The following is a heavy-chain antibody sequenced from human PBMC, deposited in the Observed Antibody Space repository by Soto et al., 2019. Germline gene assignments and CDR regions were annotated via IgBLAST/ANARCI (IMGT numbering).Heavy chain of an antibody. CDR1: GGSINSYY. V-gene: IGHV4-4*07. Sequence: QVPLQGSGPGLVKPSETLSLTCNVSGGSINSYYWSWIRQPAGKGLEWIGRISSGGSAIYNPSLVSRVSIPVDTSKSQFALRLSSVTAAVTAVYFCARDAYPNWFDFWGQGTLVTVSS. D-gene: IGHD2-8*01. J-gene: IGHJ5*01. CDR2: ISSGGSA. CDR3: ARDAYPNWFDF.